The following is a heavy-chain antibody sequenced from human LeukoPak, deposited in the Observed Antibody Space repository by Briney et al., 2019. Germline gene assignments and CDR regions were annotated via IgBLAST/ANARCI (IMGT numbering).Heavy chain of an antibody. Sequence: LAGGSLRLSCAASGFTFSSYGMHWVRQAPGKGLEWVAVIWYDGSNKYYADSVRGRFTISRDNSKNTLYLQMNSLRAEDTAVYYCAKVGPGIAAAGTHFGAFDIWGQGTMVTVSS. CDR3: AKVGPGIAAAGTHFGAFDI. D-gene: IGHD6-13*01. J-gene: IGHJ3*02. CDR2: IWYDGSNK. V-gene: IGHV3-33*06. CDR1: GFTFSSYG.